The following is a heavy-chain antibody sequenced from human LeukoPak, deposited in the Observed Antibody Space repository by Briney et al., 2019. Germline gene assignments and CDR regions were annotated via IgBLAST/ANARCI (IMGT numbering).Heavy chain of an antibody. CDR3: ARRRLRDNWFDP. D-gene: IGHD4-17*01. Sequence: ASVKVSCKAFGYTFTSYYMHWVRQAPGEGLEWMGIINPSGGSTSYAQKFQGRVTMTRDMSTSTVYMELSRLRSDDTAVYYCARRRLRDNWFDPWGQGTLVTVSS. J-gene: IGHJ5*02. CDR1: GYTFTSYY. V-gene: IGHV1-46*01. CDR2: INPSGGST.